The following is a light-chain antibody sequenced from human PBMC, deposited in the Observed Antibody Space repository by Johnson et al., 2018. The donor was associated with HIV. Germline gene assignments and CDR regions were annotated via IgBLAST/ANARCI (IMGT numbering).Light chain of an antibody. CDR2: DNN. V-gene: IGLV1-51*01. CDR3: GTCDSSLFL. Sequence: VLTQPPSVSAAPGQKVTISCSGSSSNIGNNYVSWYQQFPGTAPKLLIYDNNKRPSGIPDRFSGSKSGTSATLGITGLQTGDEADYYCGTCDSSLFLFGTGTKVTVL. CDR1: SSNIGNNY. J-gene: IGLJ1*01.